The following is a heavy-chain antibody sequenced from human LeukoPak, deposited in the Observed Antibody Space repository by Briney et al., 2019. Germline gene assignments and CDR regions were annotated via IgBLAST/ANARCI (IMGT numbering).Heavy chain of an antibody. CDR1: GFTFSSYS. CDR3: ARDLSTLWFGESFDY. V-gene: IGHV3-48*04. J-gene: IGHJ4*02. CDR2: ISSSSSTI. Sequence: GGSLRLSCAASGFTFSSYSMNWVRQAPGKGLEWVSYISSSSSTIYYADSVKGRFTISRDNAKNSLYLQMNSLRAEDTAVYDCARDLSTLWFGESFDYWGQGTLVTVSS. D-gene: IGHD3-10*01.